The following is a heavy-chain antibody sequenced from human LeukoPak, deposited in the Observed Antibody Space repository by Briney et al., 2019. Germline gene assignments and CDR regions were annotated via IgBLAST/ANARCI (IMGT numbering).Heavy chain of an antibody. CDR3: ASRGSVRGETFGI. D-gene: IGHD3-16*01. J-gene: IGHJ3*02. Sequence: AAVKVSCEASGGTFSSYTISLVRQAPGQGLGWMGGYIPILGTANYAQKLQGRVTITAEEPTSTAYMELSSVRSEDTPVYHCASRGSVRGETFGIWGQGTMGT. CDR1: GGTFSSYT. V-gene: IGHV1-69*13. CDR2: YIPILGTA.